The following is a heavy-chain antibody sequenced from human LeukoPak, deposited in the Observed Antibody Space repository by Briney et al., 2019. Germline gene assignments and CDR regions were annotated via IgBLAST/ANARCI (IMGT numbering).Heavy chain of an antibody. D-gene: IGHD3-9*01. V-gene: IGHV1-69*13. Sequence: GASVKVSCKASGGTFSSYAISWVRQAPGQGLEWMGGIIPIFGTANYAQKFQGRVTITADESTSTAYMELSSLRSEDTAVYYCASPGYDILTGYHMGRDYWGQGTLVTVSS. CDR2: IIPIFGTA. CDR1: GGTFSSYA. J-gene: IGHJ4*02. CDR3: ASPGYDILTGYHMGRDY.